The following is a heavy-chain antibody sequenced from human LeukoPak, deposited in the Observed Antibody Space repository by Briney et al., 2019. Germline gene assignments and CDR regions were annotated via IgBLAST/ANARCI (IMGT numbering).Heavy chain of an antibody. V-gene: IGHV3-30*02. CDR1: GFTFDDYG. CDR3: AKDRMRQWLVTTPDY. D-gene: IGHD6-19*01. Sequence: GGSLRLSCAASGFTFDDYGMSWVRQAPGKGLEWVAFIRYDGSNKYYADSVKGRFTISRDNSKNTLYLQMNSLRAEDTAVYYCAKDRMRQWLVTTPDYWGQGTLVTVSS. CDR2: IRYDGSNK. J-gene: IGHJ4*02.